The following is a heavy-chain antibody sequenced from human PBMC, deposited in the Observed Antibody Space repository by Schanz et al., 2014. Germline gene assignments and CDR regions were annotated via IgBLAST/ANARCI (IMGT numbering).Heavy chain of an antibody. CDR3: ARLDSSSWDPRY. CDR2: IGNDGSEK. CDR1: GLNFDYYG. V-gene: IGHV3-33*01. D-gene: IGHD6-13*01. J-gene: IGHJ4*02. Sequence: QVQLVESGGGVVQPGRSLRLSCATFGLNFDYYGMNWVRQAPGKGLEWVANIGNDGSEKYYVDSVKGRFTISRDNAKNSLYLQMNSLRADDTAVYYCARLDSSSWDPRYWGQGTLVTVSS.